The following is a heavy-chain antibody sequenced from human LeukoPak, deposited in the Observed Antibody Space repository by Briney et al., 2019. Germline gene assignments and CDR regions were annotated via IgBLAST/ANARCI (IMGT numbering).Heavy chain of an antibody. CDR2: IYYSGST. J-gene: IGHJ4*02. Sequence: SETLSLTCTVSGDSISSYYWGWIRQPPGKGLEWIGSIYYSGSTYYNPSLKSRVTISVDTSKNQFSLKLSSVTAADTAVYYCARHPTTHSTSDSSGYFDYWGQGTLVTVSS. V-gene: IGHV4-39*01. D-gene: IGHD3-22*01. CDR1: GDSISSYY. CDR3: ARHPTTHSTSDSSGYFDY.